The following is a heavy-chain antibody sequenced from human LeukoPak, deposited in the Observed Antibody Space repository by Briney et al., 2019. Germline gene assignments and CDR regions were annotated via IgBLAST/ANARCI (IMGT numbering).Heavy chain of an antibody. Sequence: KISCKGSGYSFTSYWISWVRQAPGQGLEWMGGIIPIFGTANYAQKFQGRVTITTDESTSTAYMELSSLRSEDTAVYYCARVGKVVPAADPYYYYYMDVWGKGTTVTVSS. J-gene: IGHJ6*03. CDR1: GYSFTSYW. CDR3: ARVGKVVPAADPYYYYYMDV. CDR2: IIPIFGTA. V-gene: IGHV1-69*05. D-gene: IGHD2-2*01.